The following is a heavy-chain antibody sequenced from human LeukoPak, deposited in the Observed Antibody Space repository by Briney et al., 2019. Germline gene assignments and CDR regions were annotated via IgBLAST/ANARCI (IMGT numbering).Heavy chain of an antibody. J-gene: IGHJ4*02. CDR1: NYFISNDYY. Sequence: SETLSLTSALSNYFISNDYYWTWIRQLPGKGLEWIGYIYYSGSTYYDASLKSRVTISVDTSKNQFSLKLSSVTAADTAVYYCAREGYYGGNYGYWGQGTLVTVSS. D-gene: IGHD4-23*01. V-gene: IGHV4-30-4*01. CDR2: IYYSGST. CDR3: AREGYYGGNYGY.